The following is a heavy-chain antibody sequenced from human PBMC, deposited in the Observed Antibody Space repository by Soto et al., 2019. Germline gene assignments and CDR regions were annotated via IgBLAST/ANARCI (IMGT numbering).Heavy chain of an antibody. J-gene: IGHJ4*02. CDR2: INRDGSRK. Sequence: HPGGSLRLSCAASGFTLSAYWMTWVRQAPGKGLEWVANINRDGSRKSYLDSVKGRFTISRDNAKNSLYLQMNSLRAEDTALYYSAKDLNWGSRHFVVPVHLKLFTFDYSGQRSLVTVSS. CDR3: AKDLNWGSRHFVVPVHLKLFTFDY. CDR1: GFTLSAYW. V-gene: IGHV3-7*05. D-gene: IGHD7-27*01.